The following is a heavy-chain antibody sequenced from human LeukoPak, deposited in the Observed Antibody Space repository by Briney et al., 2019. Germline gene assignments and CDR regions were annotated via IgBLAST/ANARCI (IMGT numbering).Heavy chain of an antibody. D-gene: IGHD2-15*01. J-gene: IGHJ6*03. CDR2: ISRSGSTK. CDR3: ARVLRYCSGGNCYSGGLGYMDV. CDR1: GFTFSNYA. Sequence: GGSLRLSCAASGFTFSNYAMRWIRQAPGKGLEWVSSISRSGSTKYYADSVKGRFTISRDNAKNSLFLQMNSLRAEDTAVYYCARVLRYCSGGNCYSGGLGYMDVWGKGTTVTISS. V-gene: IGHV3-11*01.